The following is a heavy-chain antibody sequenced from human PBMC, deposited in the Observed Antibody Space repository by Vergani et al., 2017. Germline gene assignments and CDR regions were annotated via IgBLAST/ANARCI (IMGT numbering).Heavy chain of an antibody. J-gene: IGHJ3*02. CDR1: GFTFDDYA. D-gene: IGHD6-19*01. CDR2: ISWNSGAI. V-gene: IGHV3-9*01. CDR3: TIDISPSGYTSGLRGDAFDI. Sequence: EVQLVESGGGLVQPGRSLRLPCTASGFTFDDYAMHWVRQAPGKGLEWVSGISWNSGAIDYADSVKGRFTISRDNAKNSMYLQMNSLRPEDTALYYCTIDISPSGYTSGLRGDAFDIWSQGTMVTVSS.